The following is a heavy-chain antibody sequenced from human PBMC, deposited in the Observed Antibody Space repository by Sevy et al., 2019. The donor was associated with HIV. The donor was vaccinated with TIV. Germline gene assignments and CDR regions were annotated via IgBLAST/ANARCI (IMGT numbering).Heavy chain of an antibody. D-gene: IGHD6-6*01. CDR1: GFTLSSYA. CDR3: ARGLAALPGYYYGLDV. Sequence: GGSLRLSCAASGFTLSSYAMNWVRQAPGKGLEWVALISYDGNNKYYADSVKGRFTISRDNSKNTLYLQMNSLRGEDTAFYYCARGLAALPGYYYGLDVWGQGATVTVSS. V-gene: IGHV3-30*04. J-gene: IGHJ6*02. CDR2: ISYDGNNK.